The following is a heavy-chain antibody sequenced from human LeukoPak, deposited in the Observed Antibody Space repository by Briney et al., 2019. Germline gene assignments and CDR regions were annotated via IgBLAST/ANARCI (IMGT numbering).Heavy chain of an antibody. J-gene: IGHJ6*03. CDR3: ARLRGSDFWSGYSDAGLYYYYYYMDV. CDR2: INHSGST. V-gene: IGHV4-34*01. Sequence: PSETLSLTCAVYGGSFSGYYWSWIRQPPGKGLEWIGEINHSGSTNYNPSLKSRVTISVDTSKNQFSLKLSSVTAADTAVYYCARLRGSDFWSGYSDAGLYYYYYYMDVWGKGTTVTVSS. D-gene: IGHD3-3*01. CDR1: GGSFSGYY.